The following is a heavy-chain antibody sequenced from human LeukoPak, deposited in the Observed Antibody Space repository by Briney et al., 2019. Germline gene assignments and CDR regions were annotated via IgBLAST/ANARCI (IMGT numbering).Heavy chain of an antibody. V-gene: IGHV1-8*01. D-gene: IGHD3-22*01. CDR1: GYTFTNYY. J-gene: IGHJ3*02. Sequence: ASVKVSCKASGYTFTNYYINWVRQAAGQGLEWMGWMNPNSGDTGYAQKFQGRVTITRSTPISTAYMELSSLRSEDTAVYYCARGRDTYYYDSSGHNRSWMGDFDIWGQGTMVTVSS. CDR2: MNPNSGDT. CDR3: ARGRDTYYYDSSGHNRSWMGDFDI.